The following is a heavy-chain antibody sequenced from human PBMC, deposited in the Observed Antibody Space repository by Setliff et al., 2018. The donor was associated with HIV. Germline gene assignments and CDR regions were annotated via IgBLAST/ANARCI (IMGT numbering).Heavy chain of an antibody. CDR3: AGFSYNFWVYRFDH. CDR1: GGSTTSGGYY. D-gene: IGHD3-3*01. J-gene: IGHJ4*02. Sequence: SETLSLTCSVSGGSTTSGGYYWSWIRQHPGKGLEYIGYIYYSGCTYYNPSLKSRVTMSIDTSTQQFFLNVTSVTAADTAVYYCAGFSYNFWVYRFDHWGQGALVTVSS. CDR2: IYYSGCT. V-gene: IGHV4-31*03.